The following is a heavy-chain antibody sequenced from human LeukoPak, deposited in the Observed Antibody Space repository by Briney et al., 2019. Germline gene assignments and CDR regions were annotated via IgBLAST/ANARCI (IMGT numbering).Heavy chain of an antibody. CDR1: GFTVSSNY. D-gene: IGHD5-24*01. Sequence: PGGSLRLSCAASGFTVSSNYMSWVRQAPGKGLEWVSVFYSGGSTYYADSVQGRFTNSRDKSKNTVYLQMNSLRAEDTAVYYCARGDGYNFWNYWGQGTLVTVSS. CDR3: ARGDGYNFWNY. CDR2: FYSGGST. J-gene: IGHJ4*02. V-gene: IGHV3-53*01.